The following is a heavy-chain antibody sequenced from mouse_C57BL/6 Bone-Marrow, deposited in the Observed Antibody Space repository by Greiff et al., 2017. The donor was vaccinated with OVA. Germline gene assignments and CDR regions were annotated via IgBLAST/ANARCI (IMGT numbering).Heavy chain of an antibody. CDR2: IDPANGNT. Sequence: EVQVVESVAELVRPGASVKLSCTASGFNIKNTYMHWVKQRPEQGLEWIGRIDPANGNTKYAPKFQGKATITADTSSNTAYLQLSSLTSEDTAIYYCARGGLRPGYYYAMDYWGQGTSVTVSS. CDR1: GFNIKNTY. V-gene: IGHV14-3*01. D-gene: IGHD2-4*01. J-gene: IGHJ4*01. CDR3: ARGGLRPGYYYAMDY.